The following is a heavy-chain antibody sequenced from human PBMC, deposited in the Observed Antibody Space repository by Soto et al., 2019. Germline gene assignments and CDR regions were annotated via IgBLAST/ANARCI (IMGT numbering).Heavy chain of an antibody. D-gene: IGHD1-26*01. CDR3: ARAGVGATPNDY. J-gene: IGHJ4*02. CDR1: GYTFSSYG. CDR2: ISGYNGKT. Sequence: GASVKVSCTTSGYTFSSYGIAWVRKAPGQRIEWMGWISGYNGKTIYSQKFRGRVTMTRDTSASTAYMELSSLRSEDTAVYYWARAGVGATPNDYCGQGTLVTVSS. V-gene: IGHV1-18*01.